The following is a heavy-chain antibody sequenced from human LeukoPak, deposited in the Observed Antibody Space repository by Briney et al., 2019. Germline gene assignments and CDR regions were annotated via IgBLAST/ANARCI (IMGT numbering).Heavy chain of an antibody. CDR1: GFTFSSYS. CDR3: VGRYYYGSGRDY. Sequence: PGGSLRLSCAASGFTFSSYSMNWVRQAPGKGLEWVSYISSSSSTIYYADSVKGRFTISRDNSKNTLYLQMNSLRVEDTAVYYCVGRYYYGSGRDYWGQGTLVTVSS. J-gene: IGHJ4*02. D-gene: IGHD3-10*01. CDR2: ISSSSSTI. V-gene: IGHV3-48*01.